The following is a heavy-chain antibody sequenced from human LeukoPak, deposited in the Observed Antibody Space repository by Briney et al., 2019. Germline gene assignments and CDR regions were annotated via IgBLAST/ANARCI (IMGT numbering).Heavy chain of an antibody. D-gene: IGHD2-2*02. V-gene: IGHV3-21*01. J-gene: IGHJ4*02. CDR1: GFTFTSYA. CDR2: ISSSSTYI. Sequence: TGGSLRLSCAASGFTFTSYAMNWVRQAPGERLEWVSSISSSSTYIYYADSVKGRFTISRDDAKNSLFLQMNSLRAEDTAAYYCARVWSDYVTNCYISEYWGQGTLVTVSS. CDR3: ARVWSDYVTNCYISEY.